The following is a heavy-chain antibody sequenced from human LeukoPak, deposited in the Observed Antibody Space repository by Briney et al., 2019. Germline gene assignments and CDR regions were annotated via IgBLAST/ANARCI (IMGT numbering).Heavy chain of an antibody. CDR3: VRELSGSGNVYYFDH. J-gene: IGHJ4*02. CDR1: GFTFTSFS. V-gene: IGHV3-21*01. Sequence: PGGSLKLSCAASGFTFTSFSFNWVRQAPGKGLAWVSSINTRSSYIWYADSVKGRFTISRDNAQNSLYLQMNSLRVEDTAVYYCVRELSGSGNVYYFDHWGQGTLVTVSS. D-gene: IGHD6-19*01. CDR2: INTRSSYI.